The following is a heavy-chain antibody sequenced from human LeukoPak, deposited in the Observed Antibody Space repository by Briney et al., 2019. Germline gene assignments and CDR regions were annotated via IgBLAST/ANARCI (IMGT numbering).Heavy chain of an antibody. D-gene: IGHD1-1*01. CDR1: GFTFSSYG. V-gene: IGHV3-21*01. CDR3: VGRPWNFDY. CDR2: ISSSSSDI. J-gene: IGHJ4*02. Sequence: GGSLRLSCAASGFTFSSYGMNWVRQAPGKGLEWVSSISSSSSDISYADSVKGRFTISRDNANYSLYLEMNSLRAEDTAVYYCVGRPWNFDYWGQGTLVTVSS.